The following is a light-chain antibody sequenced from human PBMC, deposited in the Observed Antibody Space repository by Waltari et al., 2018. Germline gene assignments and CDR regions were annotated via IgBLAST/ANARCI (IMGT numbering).Light chain of an antibody. Sequence: QSVLAQPPSVSGPPGQRFTIFCSGGSSNIGVNVVNWYQHLPGTSPRLLIFTNDQRPSGVPDRFSGSKSGTSASLAISGLQSEDEGHYYCAVWDDNLSGVVFGAGTQVTVL. CDR2: TND. CDR3: AVWDDNLSGVV. CDR1: SSNIGVNV. V-gene: IGLV1-44*01. J-gene: IGLJ1*01.